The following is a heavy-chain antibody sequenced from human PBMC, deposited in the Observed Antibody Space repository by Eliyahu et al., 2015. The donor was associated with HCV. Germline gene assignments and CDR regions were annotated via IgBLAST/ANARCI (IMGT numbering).Heavy chain of an antibody. D-gene: IGHD3-10*01. V-gene: IGHV3-33*01. CDR3: ARDGMAVLWFGELSDYFDY. Sequence: QVQLVESGGGVVQPGRSLRLSCAASGFTFSSYGMHWVRQAPGKGLXWVAVIWYDGSNKYYADSVKGRFTISRDNSKNTLYLQMNSLRAEDTAVYYCARDGMAVLWFGELSDYFDYWGQGTLVTVSS. J-gene: IGHJ4*02. CDR1: GFTFSSYG. CDR2: IWYDGSNK.